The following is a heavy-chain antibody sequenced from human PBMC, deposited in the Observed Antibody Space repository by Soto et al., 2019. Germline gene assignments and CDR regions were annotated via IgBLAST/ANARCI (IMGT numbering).Heavy chain of an antibody. D-gene: IGHD3-10*01. J-gene: IGHJ4*02. CDR3: AKNRATYYYGSGPFDY. CDR2: ISGSGGST. Sequence: EVQLLESGGGLVQPGGSLRLSCAASGFTFSSYAMSWVRQAPGKGLEWVSAISGSGGSTYYADSVKGRFTISRDNSKNTLYLQLTSLRAEDTAIYYCAKNRATYYYGSGPFDYWGQGTLVTVSS. V-gene: IGHV3-23*01. CDR1: GFTFSSYA.